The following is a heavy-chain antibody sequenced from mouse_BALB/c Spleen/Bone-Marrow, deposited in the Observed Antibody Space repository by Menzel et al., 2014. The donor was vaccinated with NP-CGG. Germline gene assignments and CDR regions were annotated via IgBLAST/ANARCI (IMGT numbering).Heavy chain of an antibody. J-gene: IGHJ4*01. CDR2: ILSGSGST. V-gene: IGHV1-9*01. Sequence: QVQLQQSGAELMKPGASVKISCKATGYTFSSYWIEWVKQRPGHGLEWIGEILSGSGSTNYNEKFKGKATFTADTSSNTAYMQLSSLTSEDSAVYYCAREDIATVVEMDYWGQGTSVTVSS. D-gene: IGHD1-1*01. CDR3: AREDIATVVEMDY. CDR1: GYTFSSYW.